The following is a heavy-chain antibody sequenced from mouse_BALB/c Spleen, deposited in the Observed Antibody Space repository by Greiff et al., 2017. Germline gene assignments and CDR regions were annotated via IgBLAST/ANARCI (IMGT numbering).Heavy chain of an antibody. CDR2: IYPGNSDT. D-gene: IGHD3-3*01. CDR1: GYTFTSYW. Sequence: EVQLQQSGTVLARPGASVKMSCKASGYTFTSYWMHWVKQRPGQGLEWIGAIYPGNSDTSYNQKFKGKAKLTAVTSTSTAYMELSSLTNEDSAVYYCTRCGDGDYAMDYWGQGTSVTVSS. J-gene: IGHJ4*01. CDR3: TRCGDGDYAMDY. V-gene: IGHV1-5*01.